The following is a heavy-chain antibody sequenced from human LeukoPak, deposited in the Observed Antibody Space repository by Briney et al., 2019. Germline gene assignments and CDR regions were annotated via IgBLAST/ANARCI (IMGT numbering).Heavy chain of an antibody. CDR2: INPNSGGT. CDR3: ARERVLGGTQSNTEYFQH. J-gene: IGHJ1*01. D-gene: IGHD1-1*01. Sequence: GASVKVSCKASGYTFTGYYMHWVRQAPGQGLEWMGWINPNSGGTNYAQKFQGRVTMTRDTSISTAYMELSGLRSDDTAVYYCARERVLGGTQSNTEYFQHWGQGTLVTVSS. CDR1: GYTFTGYY. V-gene: IGHV1-2*02.